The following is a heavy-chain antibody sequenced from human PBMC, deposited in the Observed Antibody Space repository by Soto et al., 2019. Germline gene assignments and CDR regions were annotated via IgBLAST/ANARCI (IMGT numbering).Heavy chain of an antibody. CDR1: GFSFRSYA. CDR2: ISGSGVST. V-gene: IGHV3-23*01. J-gene: IGHJ5*02. CDR3: AKDRGVTTYWFDP. D-gene: IGHD3-10*01. Sequence: EVQLLESGGGLVQPGGSLRLSCAASGFSFRSYAMSWVRQAPGRGLEWVSGISGSGVSTYYADSVKGRFTISRDNSRDTLYLQMNNLRDEDSAVYYCAKDRGVTTYWFDPWGQGTLVTVSP.